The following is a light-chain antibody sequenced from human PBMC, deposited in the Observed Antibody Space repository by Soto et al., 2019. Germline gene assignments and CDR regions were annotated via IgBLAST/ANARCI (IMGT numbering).Light chain of an antibody. Sequence: QSVLPQPPSASGSPGQSVAISCTGTSSDVGGYDYVSWYQQHPGKAPKLMIYDVSKRPSGVPDRFSGSKSGNTASLTVSGLQAEDEADYYCSSYAGTYIVFGTG. J-gene: IGLJ1*01. CDR2: DVS. V-gene: IGLV2-8*01. CDR1: SSDVGGYDY. CDR3: SSYAGTYIV.